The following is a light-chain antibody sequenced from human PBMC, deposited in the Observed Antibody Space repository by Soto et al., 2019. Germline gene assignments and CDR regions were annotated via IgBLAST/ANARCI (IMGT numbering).Light chain of an antibody. Sequence: CVPTQPPSASGSPGQSAPISSTETSRDVGTYHYVSWYQQHPCKAPKLIIYECKKRPSGVPERCSGSKTGNTASLTVPGLQAEDGATYYSSSYAGSSKPGVFGTGTKATV. V-gene: IGLV2-8*01. CDR3: SSYAGSSKPGV. J-gene: IGLJ1*01. CDR1: SRDVGTYHY. CDR2: ECK.